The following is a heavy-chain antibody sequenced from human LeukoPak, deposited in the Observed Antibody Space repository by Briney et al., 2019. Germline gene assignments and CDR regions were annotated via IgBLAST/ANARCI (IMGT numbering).Heavy chain of an antibody. J-gene: IGHJ3*02. Sequence: PGGSLRLSCAASGFTFSSSAMSWVRQAPGKGLEWVSAISGSGGSTYYADSVKGRFTISRDNSKNTLYLQMNSLRAEDTAVYYCAKGTAPGFRKYAFDIWGQGTMATVSS. CDR2: ISGSGGST. D-gene: IGHD1-14*01. V-gene: IGHV3-23*01. CDR3: AKGTAPGFRKYAFDI. CDR1: GFTFSSSA.